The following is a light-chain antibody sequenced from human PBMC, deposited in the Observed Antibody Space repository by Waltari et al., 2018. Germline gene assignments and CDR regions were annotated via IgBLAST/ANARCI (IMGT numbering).Light chain of an antibody. J-gene: IGKJ3*01. CDR1: RAISSY. CDR2: AAS. CDR3: QQLNSYPLT. Sequence: IQLTQSPSSLSASVGDRVTITCRASRAISSYLAWYQPKPGEAPKLLIYAASTLQSGVPSRFSGSGSGTYFTLTISSLQPEDFATYYCQQLNSYPLTFGPGTKVDIK. V-gene: IGKV1-9*01.